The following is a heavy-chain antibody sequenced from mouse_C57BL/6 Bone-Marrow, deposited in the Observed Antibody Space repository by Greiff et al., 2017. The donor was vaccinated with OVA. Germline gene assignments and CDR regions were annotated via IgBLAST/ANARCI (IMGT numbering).Heavy chain of an antibody. CDR3: ARTPTVVATPYWYFDV. CDR2: ISYSGST. CDR1: GYSITSDY. Sequence: EVKLVESGPGLAKPSQPLSLTCSVTGYSITSDYWNWIRKFPGNKLEYMGYISYSGSTYYNPSLKSRISITRDTSKNQYYLQLNSVTTEDTATYYCARTPTVVATPYWYFDVWGTGTTVTVSS. J-gene: IGHJ1*03. V-gene: IGHV3-8*01. D-gene: IGHD1-1*01.